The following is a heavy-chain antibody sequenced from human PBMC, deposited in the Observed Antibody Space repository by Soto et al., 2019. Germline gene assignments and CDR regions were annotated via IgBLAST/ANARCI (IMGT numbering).Heavy chain of an antibody. CDR2: INPILSMS. D-gene: IGHD3-10*01. V-gene: IGHV1-69*02. CDR1: GDTFSFYS. Sequence: QVQLVQYGAEVRKPGSSVKVSCKASGDTFSFYSINWVRQAPGLGLEWMGRINPILSMSNYAQRFQGRVTMTADKSTSTAYMELSGLRSEDTAIYYCASIYGSGYRAFDYWGQGALVTVSS. J-gene: IGHJ4*02. CDR3: ASIYGSGYRAFDY.